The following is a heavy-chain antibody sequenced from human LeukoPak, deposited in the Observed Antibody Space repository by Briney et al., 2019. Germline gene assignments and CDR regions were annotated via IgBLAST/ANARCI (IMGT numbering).Heavy chain of an antibody. V-gene: IGHV1-69*01. CDR2: IIPIFGTA. J-gene: IGHJ5*02. D-gene: IGHD3-3*01. CDR1: GGTFSNYA. Sequence: SVKVSCKASGGTFSNYAISWVRQAPGQGLEWMGGIIPIFGTANYAQKFQGRVTITADESTSTAYMELSSLRSEDTAVYYCARDRDYYDSIRPNWFDPWGQGTLVTVSS. CDR3: ARDRDYYDSIRPNWFDP.